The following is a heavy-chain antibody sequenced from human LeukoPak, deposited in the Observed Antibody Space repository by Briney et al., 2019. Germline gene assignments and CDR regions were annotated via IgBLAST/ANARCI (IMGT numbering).Heavy chain of an antibody. Sequence: GASVKVSCKASGGTFSSYAISWVRQAPGQGLEWMGGIIPIFGTANYAQKFQGRVTITADESTSTAYMELSSLRSEDTAVYYCASLTYYYDSSGYYSNYYFDYWGQGTLVTASS. D-gene: IGHD3-22*01. CDR3: ASLTYYYDSSGYYSNYYFDY. CDR2: IIPIFGTA. CDR1: GGTFSSYA. J-gene: IGHJ4*02. V-gene: IGHV1-69*13.